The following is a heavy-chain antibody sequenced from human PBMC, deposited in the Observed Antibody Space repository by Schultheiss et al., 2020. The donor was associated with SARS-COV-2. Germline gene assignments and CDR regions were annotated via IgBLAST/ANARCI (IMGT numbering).Heavy chain of an antibody. CDR1: GGSISSYY. J-gene: IGHJ4*02. V-gene: IGHV4-59*01. D-gene: IGHD4-23*01. Sequence: SETLSLTCTVSGGSISSYYWSWIRQPPGKGLEWIGYIYYSGSTNYNPSLKSRVTISVDTSKNQFSLKLSSVTAADTAVYYCARDGGRGTVVTPPEFDYWGQGTLVTVSS. CDR2: IYYSGST. CDR3: ARDGGRGTVVTPPEFDY.